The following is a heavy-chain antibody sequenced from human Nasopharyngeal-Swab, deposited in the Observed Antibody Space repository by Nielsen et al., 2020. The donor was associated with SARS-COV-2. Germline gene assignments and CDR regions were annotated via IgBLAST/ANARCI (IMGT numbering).Heavy chain of an antibody. CDR2: INHDGSGK. V-gene: IGHV3-7*03. J-gene: IGHJ6*03. CDR1: GFTFSSYW. CDR3: ARDEDNVVEPAADYYYMDV. Sequence: GESLKISCAASGFTFSSYWMRWVRQAPGKGLEWVANINHDGSGKYYVDSVKGRFTISSDNAKNSLYLQMNSVRAEDTAVYYCARDEDNVVEPAADYYYMDVWGKATTVTVSS. D-gene: IGHD2-2*01.